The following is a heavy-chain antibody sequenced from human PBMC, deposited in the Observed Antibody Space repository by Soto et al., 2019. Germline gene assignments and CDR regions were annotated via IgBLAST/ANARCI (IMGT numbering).Heavy chain of an antibody. CDR2: TYYRSQWYY. CDR3: ARDAGGYRGYSFYYGLDV. J-gene: IGHJ6*02. D-gene: IGHD3-16*02. Sequence: SQTLSLTCVISGDSVSANSGAWNWIRQSPSRGLEWLGRTYYRSQWYYDYADSVRGRISITPDTSKNRFSLQLNSVTPEDTAVYFCARDAGGYRGYSFYYGLDVWGQGTTVTVSS. CDR1: GDSVSANSGA. V-gene: IGHV6-1*01.